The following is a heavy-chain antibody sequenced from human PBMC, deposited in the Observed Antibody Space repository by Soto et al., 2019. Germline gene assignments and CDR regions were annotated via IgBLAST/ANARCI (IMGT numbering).Heavy chain of an antibody. Sequence: QMQLVQSGAEVKKHGSSVKVSCKASGGTFSSYAIRWMRQAPGQGLEWMGGIIPIFGTANYAQKFQGRVTNTADESTSTAYLELISLRSEDTAVYYCARGRDCYNFFDNWGQGTLVTVSS. CDR3: ARGRDCYNFFDN. J-gene: IGHJ4*02. CDR2: IIPIFGTA. CDR1: GGTFSSYA. D-gene: IGHD2-21*01. V-gene: IGHV1-69*01.